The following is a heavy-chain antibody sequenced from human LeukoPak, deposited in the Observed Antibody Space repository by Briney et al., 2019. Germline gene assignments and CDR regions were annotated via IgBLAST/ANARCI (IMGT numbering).Heavy chain of an antibody. CDR2: IKSKTDGGTT. CDR1: GFTFSNAW. V-gene: IGHV3-15*01. J-gene: IGHJ4*02. CDR3: ARDYDFWSGYYSPTRGYFGY. D-gene: IGHD3-3*01. Sequence: GGSLRLSCAASGFTFSNAWMSWVRQAPGKGLEWVGRIKSKTDGGTTDYAAPVKGRFTISRDNSKNTLYLQMDSLRAEDTAVYYCARDYDFWSGYYSPTRGYFGYWGQGTLVTVSS.